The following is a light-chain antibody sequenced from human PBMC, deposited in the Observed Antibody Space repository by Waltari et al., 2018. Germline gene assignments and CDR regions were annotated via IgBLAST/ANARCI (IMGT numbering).Light chain of an antibody. CDR3: QKYVNLPAT. CDR2: EAS. V-gene: IGKV3-20*01. J-gene: IGKJ1*01. Sequence: EIVLTQSPGTLSLSPGERATLSCRASQSVGSNLAWYQQKPGQAPRLLIYEASTRATGIPDRFSGSGSGTDFSLTISRLEPEDFAVYYCQKYVNLPATFGQGTKVEIK. CDR1: QSVGSN.